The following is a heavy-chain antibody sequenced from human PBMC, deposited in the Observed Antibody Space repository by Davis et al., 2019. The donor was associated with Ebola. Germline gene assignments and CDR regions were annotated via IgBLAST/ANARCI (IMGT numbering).Heavy chain of an antibody. CDR1: GYSFTSYW. V-gene: IGHV5-51*01. D-gene: IGHD2-15*01. CDR3: ARIAQGYCSGGSCYNWFDP. Sequence: PGGSLRLSCKGSGYSFTSYWIGWVRQMPGKGLEWMGIIYPGDSDTRYSPSFQGQVTISADKSISTAYLQWSSLKASDTAMYYCARIAQGYCSGGSCYNWFDPWGQGTLVTVSS. CDR2: IYPGDSDT. J-gene: IGHJ5*02.